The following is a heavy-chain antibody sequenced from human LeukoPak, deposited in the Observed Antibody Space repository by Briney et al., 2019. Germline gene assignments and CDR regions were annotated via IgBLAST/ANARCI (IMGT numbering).Heavy chain of an antibody. J-gene: IGHJ6*02. D-gene: IGHD3-22*01. CDR1: GYTFTSYD. CDR3: ARGGPSIYYDSSGYYYMSGYYYYGMDV. CDR2: MNPNSGNT. Sequence: EASVKVSCKASGYTFTSYDINWVRQATGQGLEWMGWMNPNSGNTGYAQKFQGRVTMTRNTSISAAYMELSSLRSEDTAVYYCARGGPSIYYDSSGYYYMSGYYYYGMDVWGQGTTVTVSS. V-gene: IGHV1-8*01.